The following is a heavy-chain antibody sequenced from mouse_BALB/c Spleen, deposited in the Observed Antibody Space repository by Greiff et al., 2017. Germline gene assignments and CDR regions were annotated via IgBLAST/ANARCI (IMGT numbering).Heavy chain of an antibody. J-gene: IGHJ4*01. CDR2: INPDSSTI. Sequence: DVQLVESGGGLVQPGGSLKLSCAASGFVFSRYWMSWVRQAPGKGLEWIGEINPDSSTINYTPYLKDNSIISRDNAKNTLYLQMSKVRSEDTDLFYCERRVLLWVYDMDYWGQGTSVTVSA. D-gene: IGHD2-1*01. V-gene: IGHV4-1*02. CDR1: GFVFSRYW. CDR3: ERRVLLWVYDMDY.